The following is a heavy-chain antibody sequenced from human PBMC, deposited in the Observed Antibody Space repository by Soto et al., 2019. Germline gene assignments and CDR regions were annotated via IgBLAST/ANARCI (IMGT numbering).Heavy chain of an antibody. CDR2: IYYSGST. CDR3: ARLNYDYVWGSYRYSFDY. CDR1: GGSISSGDYY. J-gene: IGHJ4*02. V-gene: IGHV4-30-4*01. D-gene: IGHD3-16*02. Sequence: QVQLQESGPGLVKPSQTLSLTCTVSGGSISSGDYYWSWIRQPPGKGLGWIGYIYYSGSTYYNPSLKSRVTISVDTSKNQFSLKLSSVTAAETAVYYCARLNYDYVWGSYRYSFDYWGQGTLVTVSS.